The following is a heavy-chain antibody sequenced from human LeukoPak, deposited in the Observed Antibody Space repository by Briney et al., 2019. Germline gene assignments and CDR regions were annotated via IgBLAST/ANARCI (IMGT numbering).Heavy chain of an antibody. CDR3: ARGTWDHDAFDI. D-gene: IGHD1-7*01. Sequence: SQTLSLTCALSGDSLSSNSAAWHWLRQSPSRGLEWLGRTYYRSKWYNDYAVSVKSRITINPDTSKNQFSLQLNSVTPEDTAVYYCARGTWDHDAFDIWGQGAMVTVSS. V-gene: IGHV6-1*01. J-gene: IGHJ3*02. CDR2: TYYRSKWYN. CDR1: GDSLSSNSAA.